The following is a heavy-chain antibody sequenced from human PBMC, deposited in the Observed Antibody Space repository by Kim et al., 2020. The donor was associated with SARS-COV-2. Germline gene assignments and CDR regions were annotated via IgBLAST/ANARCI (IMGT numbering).Heavy chain of an antibody. D-gene: IGHD5-12*01. CDR1: GGSISSGGYS. Sequence: SETLSPTCAVSGGSISSGGYSWSWIRQPPGKGLEWIGYIYYSGSTYYNPSLKSRVTISVDRSKNQFSLKLSSVTAADTAVYYCARGYSGYDSNWFDPWG. V-gene: IGHV4-30-2*01. J-gene: IGHJ5*02. CDR3: ARGYSGYDSNWFDP. CDR2: IYYSGST.